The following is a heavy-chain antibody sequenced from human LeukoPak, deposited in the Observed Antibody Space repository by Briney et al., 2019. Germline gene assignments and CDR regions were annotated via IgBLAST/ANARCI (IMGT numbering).Heavy chain of an antibody. D-gene: IGHD3-10*01. J-gene: IGHJ4*02. V-gene: IGHV3-53*01. CDR3: ARGVARYYGAGSYDY. Sequence: PGGSLRLSCAASAFTATSNYMSWVRPAPGNGLGWVSGIYRGSSTYYADYEKGRSNISSGNSKNTLYLQMHSQRAEDTAVYYCARGVARYYGAGSYDYWGQGTLVTVSS. CDR1: AFTATSNY. CDR2: IYRGSST.